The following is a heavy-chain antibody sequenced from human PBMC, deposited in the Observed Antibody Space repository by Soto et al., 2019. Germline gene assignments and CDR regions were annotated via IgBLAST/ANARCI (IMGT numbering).Heavy chain of an antibody. CDR2: IGYSGAT. D-gene: IGHD2-15*01. CDR3: ARGGASSRWFAP. J-gene: IGHJ5*02. Sequence: SETLSLTCTVSGGSITSGGSFWSWIRQHPGKGPEWIAFIGYSGATSYNPSLASRVTISADTYKSQFSLNLRSVTAADTAVYYCARGGASSRWFAPWGQGTLVTVSS. V-gene: IGHV4-31*03. CDR1: GGSITSGGSF.